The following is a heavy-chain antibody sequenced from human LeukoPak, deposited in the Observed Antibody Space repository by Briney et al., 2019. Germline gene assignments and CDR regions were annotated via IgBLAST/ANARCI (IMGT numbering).Heavy chain of an antibody. CDR2: IRYDGSNK. V-gene: IGHV3-30*02. D-gene: IGHD2-21*01. J-gene: IGHJ4*02. CDR3: AQDLQFPVPY. CDR1: GFTFRSYG. Sequence: PGGSLRLSCAASGFTFRSYGMHWVRQAPGKGLEWVAFIRYDGSNKYYADSVKGRFTISRDNSKNTLYLQMNSLRAEDTAVYYCAQDLQFPVPYWGQGTLVTVSS.